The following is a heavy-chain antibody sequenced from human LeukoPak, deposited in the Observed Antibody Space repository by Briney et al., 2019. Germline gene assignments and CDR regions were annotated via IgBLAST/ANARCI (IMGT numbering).Heavy chain of an antibody. CDR2: ISSSSSYI. V-gene: IGHV3-21*04. D-gene: IGHD6-19*01. Sequence: GGSLRLSCAASGFTFSSYSMNWVRQAPGKGLEWVSSISSSSSYIYYADSVKGRFTISRDNAKNTLYLQMNSLRAEDTAVYYCAKDHQQWLVLAENDYWGQGTLVTVSS. J-gene: IGHJ4*02. CDR3: AKDHQQWLVLAENDY. CDR1: GFTFSSYS.